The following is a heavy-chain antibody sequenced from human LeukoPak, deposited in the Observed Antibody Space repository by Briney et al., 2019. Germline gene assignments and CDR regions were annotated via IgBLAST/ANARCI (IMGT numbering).Heavy chain of an antibody. J-gene: IGHJ5*01. CDR1: GFAVSSNQ. Sequence: GGSLRLSCAASGFAVSSNQVTCVRQSPGKGREWVSDLSNDGGAIYADSVKGRFTISRDTSKTTLYLHLNSLRVEDTAVYFCAREGTSVHGINDLSLDSWGHGTLVTVSS. CDR2: LSNDGGA. V-gene: IGHV3-53*03. CDR3: AREGTSVHGINDLSLDS. D-gene: IGHD1-1*01.